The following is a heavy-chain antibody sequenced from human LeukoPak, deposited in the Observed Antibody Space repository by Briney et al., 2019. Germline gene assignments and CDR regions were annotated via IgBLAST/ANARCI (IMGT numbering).Heavy chain of an antibody. CDR1: GGSFSGYY. J-gene: IGHJ4*02. CDR2: INHSGST. D-gene: IGHD5/OR15-5a*01. Sequence: SETLSLTCAVYGGSFSGYYWSWIRQPPGKGLEWIGEINHSGSTNYNPSLKSRVTISVDTSKNQFSLKLSSVTPADTAVYYCASDLRLGYWGQGTLVTVSS. V-gene: IGHV4-34*01. CDR3: ASDLRLGY.